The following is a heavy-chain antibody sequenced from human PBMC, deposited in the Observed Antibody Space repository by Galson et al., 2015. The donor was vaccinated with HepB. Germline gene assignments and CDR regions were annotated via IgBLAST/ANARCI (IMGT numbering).Heavy chain of an antibody. CDR3: ARDLSVVEYYFDY. CDR1: GFTFSSYA. Sequence: SLRLSCAASGFTFSSYAMHWVRQAPGKGLEWVAVISYDGSNKYYADSVKGRFTISRDNSKNTLYLQMNSLRAEDTAVYYCARDLSVVEYYFDYWGQGTLVTVSS. D-gene: IGHD2-21*01. V-gene: IGHV3-30-3*01. CDR2: ISYDGSNK. J-gene: IGHJ4*02.